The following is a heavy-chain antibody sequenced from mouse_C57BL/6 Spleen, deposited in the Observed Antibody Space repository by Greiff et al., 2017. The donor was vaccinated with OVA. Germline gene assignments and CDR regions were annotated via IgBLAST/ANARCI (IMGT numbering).Heavy chain of an antibody. J-gene: IGHJ3*01. Sequence: VKLVESGPELVKPGASVRISCKASGYTFTDYYINWVKQRPGQGLEWIGWICPGSGSTYYNEKFKGKATLTVDKSSSTAYMLLSSLTSEDSAVYFCARGGDDGYYPFAYWGQGTLVTVSA. D-gene: IGHD2-3*01. CDR3: ARGGDDGYYPFAY. CDR1: GYTFTDYY. V-gene: IGHV1-75*01. CDR2: ICPGSGST.